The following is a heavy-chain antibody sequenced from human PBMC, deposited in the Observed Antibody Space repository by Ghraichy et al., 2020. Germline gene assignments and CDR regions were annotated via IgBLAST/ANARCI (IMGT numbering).Heavy chain of an antibody. D-gene: IGHD5-18*01. J-gene: IGHJ4*02. V-gene: IGHV1-2*02. CDR1: GYTFTDYY. Sequence: ASVKVSCKASGYTFTDYYIHWVRQAPGQGLEWMGWINPNSGGTNYAQKFQGRVTMTRDTSITTAYMELSRLRSDDTAVYYCARVPGGYNYDLDYWGQGTLVTVSS. CDR3: ARVPGGYNYDLDY. CDR2: INPNSGGT.